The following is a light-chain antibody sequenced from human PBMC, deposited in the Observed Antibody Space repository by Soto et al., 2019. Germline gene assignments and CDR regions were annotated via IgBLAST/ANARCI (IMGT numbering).Light chain of an antibody. CDR2: AVS. CDR1: QNIGTF. V-gene: IGKV1-39*01. Sequence: DIQMTQSPSSLSAYVGDRVIITCRSSQNIGTFLNWYQQKQGKAPILLIYAVSKLQTGVPSRFSGSGSGTDFTLTISSLQPADFATYFCQQSYDPPPTFGQGTKVEIK. CDR3: QQSYDPPPT. J-gene: IGKJ1*01.